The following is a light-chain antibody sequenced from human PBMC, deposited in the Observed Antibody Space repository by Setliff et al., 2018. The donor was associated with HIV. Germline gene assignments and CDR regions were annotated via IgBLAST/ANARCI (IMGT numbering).Light chain of an antibody. CDR1: SSDVGAYNY. V-gene: IGLV2-14*03. CDR2: DVT. Sequence: QSALAQPRSVSGPPGQSVTFSCTGSSSDVGAYNYVSWYQQHPGKAPKLMVFDVTNRPSGVSNRFSGSKSGNTASLTISGLQTEDEADYYCSSYTNNNTYVFGTGTKV. CDR3: SSYTNNNTYV. J-gene: IGLJ1*01.